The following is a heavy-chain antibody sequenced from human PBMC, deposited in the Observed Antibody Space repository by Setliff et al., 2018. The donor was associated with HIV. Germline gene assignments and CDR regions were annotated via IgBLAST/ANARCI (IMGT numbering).Heavy chain of an antibody. V-gene: IGHV4-61*02. CDR1: GGSISSGYYY. CDR2: MYTTGST. CDR3: ARDMMYHYDRSCSFGYFGP. J-gene: IGHJ5*02. Sequence: SETLSLTCTVSGGSISSGYYYWSWIRQPAGKGLEWIGRMYTTGSTNYNSSLKSRVTISGDTSKNHFSLKLTSVTAADTAVYYCARDMMYHYDRSCSFGYFGPWGQGTQVTVS. D-gene: IGHD3-22*01.